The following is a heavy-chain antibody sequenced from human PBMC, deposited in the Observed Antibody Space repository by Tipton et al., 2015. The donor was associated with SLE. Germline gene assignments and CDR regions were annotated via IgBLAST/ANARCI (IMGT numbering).Heavy chain of an antibody. D-gene: IGHD3-10*01. CDR2: ISDSGGTT. Sequence: SLRLSCAASGFTFSGYAMTWVRQAPGKGLEWVSGISDSGGTTYYADSVKGRITVSRDNSKNTLYLQMNGLRADDTAIYYCAKFITSVLVPVIDSWGQGTLVTVSS. CDR1: GFTFSGYA. V-gene: IGHV3-23*01. CDR3: AKFITSVLVPVIDS. J-gene: IGHJ4*02.